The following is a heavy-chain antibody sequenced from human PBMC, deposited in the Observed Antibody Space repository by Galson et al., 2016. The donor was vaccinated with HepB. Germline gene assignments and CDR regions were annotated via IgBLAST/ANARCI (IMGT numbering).Heavy chain of an antibody. D-gene: IGHD1-26*01. J-gene: IGHJ4*02. CDR2: INTITGFP. CDR3: ACRRGSTGNYYFDS. V-gene: IGHV7-4-1*02. CDR1: GHTFTTYA. Sequence: SVKVSCKASGHTFTTYAMNWVRQAPGQGLEWVGWINTITGFPTYAKGSTGRFVFSVDTSVSTAYLQSSRLKAEYTAGYYFACRRGSTGNYYFDSWGQGTLVTVSS.